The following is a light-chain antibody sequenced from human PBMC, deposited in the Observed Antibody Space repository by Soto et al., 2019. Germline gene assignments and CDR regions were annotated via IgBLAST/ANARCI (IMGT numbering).Light chain of an antibody. CDR3: SSYGGSNNYV. V-gene: IGLV2-8*01. Sequence: QSALTQPPSASGSPGQSVTISCIGTSSDVGRYNYVSWYQHHPGKAPKLIIYEVTKRPSGVPDRFSGSKSANTSSLTVAGLQADDEADYYCSSYGGSNNYVFGTGTKVTVL. CDR1: SSDVGRYNY. J-gene: IGLJ1*01. CDR2: EVT.